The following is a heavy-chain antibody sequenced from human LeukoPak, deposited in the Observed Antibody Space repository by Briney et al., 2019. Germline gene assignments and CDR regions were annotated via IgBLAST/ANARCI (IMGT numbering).Heavy chain of an antibody. Sequence: PGGSLRLSCAASGFTFRSYWMSWVRQAPGKGLERVANINQDGSEKHYVDSVKGRFTISRDNAKNSLYLQMNSLRAEDTAVYYCARSYGAFSGPVAYWGQGTLVTLSS. CDR2: INQDGSEK. D-gene: IGHD4-17*01. CDR3: ARSYGAFSGPVAY. CDR1: GFTFRSYW. V-gene: IGHV3-7*01. J-gene: IGHJ4*02.